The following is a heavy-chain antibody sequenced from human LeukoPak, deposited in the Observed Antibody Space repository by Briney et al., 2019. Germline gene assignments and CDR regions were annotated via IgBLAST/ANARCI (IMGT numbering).Heavy chain of an antibody. V-gene: IGHV3-21*01. D-gene: IGHD6-13*01. CDR3: ACIAAAGDAFDI. Sequence: SGGSLRLSCAASGFTFSSYAMSWVRQAPGKGLEWVSSISSSSSYIYYADSVKGRFTISRDNAKNSLYLQMNSLRAEDTAVYYCACIAAAGDAFDIWGQGTMVTVSS. J-gene: IGHJ3*02. CDR2: ISSSSSYI. CDR1: GFTFSSYA.